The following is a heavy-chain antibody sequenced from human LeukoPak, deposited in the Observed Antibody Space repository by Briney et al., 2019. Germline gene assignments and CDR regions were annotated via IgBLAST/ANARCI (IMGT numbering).Heavy chain of an antibody. V-gene: IGHV3-23*01. CDR1: GFTFSSYA. J-gene: IGHJ2*01. Sequence: PGGSLRLSCAASGFTFSSYAMHWVRQAPGKGLEWVSAISGSGGSTYYADSVKGRFTISRDNSKNTLYLQMNSLRAEDTAVYYCAKDLGSLWISYWYFDLWGRGTLVTVSS. D-gene: IGHD3-16*01. CDR2: ISGSGGST. CDR3: AKDLGSLWISYWYFDL.